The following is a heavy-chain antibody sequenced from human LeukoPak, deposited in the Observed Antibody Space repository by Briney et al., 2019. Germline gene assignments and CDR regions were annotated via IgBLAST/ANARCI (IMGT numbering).Heavy chain of an antibody. Sequence: SETLSLTCTVSGGSISSSSYYWGWIRQPPGKGLEWIGSIYYSGSTYYNPSLKSRVTISVDTSKNQFSLKLSSVTAADTAVYYCAGVYSDYYYYYMDVWGKGTTVTVSS. CDR1: GGSISSSSYY. CDR3: AGVYSDYYYYYMDV. D-gene: IGHD2-15*01. CDR2: IYYSGST. V-gene: IGHV4-39*07. J-gene: IGHJ6*03.